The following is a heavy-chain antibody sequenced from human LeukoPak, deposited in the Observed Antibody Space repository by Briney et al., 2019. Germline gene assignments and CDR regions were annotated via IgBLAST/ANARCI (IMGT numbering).Heavy chain of an antibody. CDR3: AKTRRLLWFGELFGAFDI. CDR2: ISGSGGST. Sequence: GGSLRLSCAASGFTFSSYAMSWVRQAPGKGLEWVSAISGSGGSTYYADTVKGRFTISRDNSKNTLYLQMSSLRAEDTAVYYCAKTRRLLWFGELFGAFDIWGQGTMVTVSS. J-gene: IGHJ3*02. CDR1: GFTFSSYA. V-gene: IGHV3-23*01. D-gene: IGHD3-10*01.